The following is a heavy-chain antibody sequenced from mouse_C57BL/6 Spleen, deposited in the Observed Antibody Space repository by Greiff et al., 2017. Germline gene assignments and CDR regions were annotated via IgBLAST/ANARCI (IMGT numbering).Heavy chain of an antibody. CDR2: ISSGGDYI. CDR1: GFTFSSYA. D-gene: IGHD1-1*01. V-gene: IGHV5-9-1*02. J-gene: IGHJ1*03. CDR3: TRVLLRSHWYFDV. Sequence: EVNVVESGEGLVKPGGSLKLSCAASGFTFSSYAMSWVRQTPEKRLEWVAYISSGGDYIYYADTVKGRFTISRDNARNTLYLQMSSLKSEDTAMYYCTRVLLRSHWYFDVWGTGTTVTVSS.